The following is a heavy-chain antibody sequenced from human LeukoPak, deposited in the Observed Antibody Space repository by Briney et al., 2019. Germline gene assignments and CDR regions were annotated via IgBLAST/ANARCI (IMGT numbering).Heavy chain of an antibody. J-gene: IGHJ2*01. CDR2: IIPILGMA. D-gene: IGHD4-17*01. Sequence: GASVKVSCKASGGTFSSYAISWVRQAPGQGLEWMGRIIPILGMANYAQKFQGRVTITADKSTSTAYMELSSLRSEDTAVYYCVSLPGGNGGYPRYFDLWGRGTLVTVSS. CDR1: GGTFSSYA. CDR3: VSLPGGNGGYPRYFDL. V-gene: IGHV1-69*04.